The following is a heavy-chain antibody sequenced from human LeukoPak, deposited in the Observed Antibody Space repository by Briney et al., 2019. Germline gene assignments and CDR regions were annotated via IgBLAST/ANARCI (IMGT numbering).Heavy chain of an antibody. Sequence: AGGSLRLSCAASGFTFSSYAMSWVRQAPGKGLEWVSAINHSGGSTYYADSVRGRFTISRDNFKNTLYLQMNSLRAEDTAVYYCAKRDTAISYYMDVWGKGTTVTVSS. CDR1: GFTFSSYA. J-gene: IGHJ6*03. CDR2: INHSGGST. CDR3: AKRDTAISYYMDV. V-gene: IGHV3-23*01. D-gene: IGHD5-18*01.